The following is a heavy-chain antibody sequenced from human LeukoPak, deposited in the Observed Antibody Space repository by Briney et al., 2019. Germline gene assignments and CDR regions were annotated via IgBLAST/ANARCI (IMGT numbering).Heavy chain of an antibody. V-gene: IGHV4-59*11. Sequence: PSETLSLTCTVSGVSISSHYWSWLRQPPGKGLEWIGYIYYSGSTNYNPSLKSRVTISVDTSKNQFSLKLSSVTAADTAVYYCARTYSSSVVPYYYMDVWGKGTTVTVSS. J-gene: IGHJ6*03. CDR2: IYYSGST. CDR3: ARTYSSSVVPYYYMDV. D-gene: IGHD6-13*01. CDR1: GVSISSHY.